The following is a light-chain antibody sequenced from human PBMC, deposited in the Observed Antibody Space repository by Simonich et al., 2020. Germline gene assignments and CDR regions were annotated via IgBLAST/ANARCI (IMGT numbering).Light chain of an antibody. J-gene: IGKJ4*01. Sequence: DIQLTQSPSSLSASVGNRVNTTCRASQGCSTSLAWYQQKPGKSPKLLLYAASRLESGVPSRFSGSGSGTDYTLTISSLQPEDFATYYCQQYYSTPLTFGGGTKVEIK. CDR3: QQYYSTPLT. CDR2: AAS. CDR1: QGCSTS. V-gene: IGKV1-NL1*01.